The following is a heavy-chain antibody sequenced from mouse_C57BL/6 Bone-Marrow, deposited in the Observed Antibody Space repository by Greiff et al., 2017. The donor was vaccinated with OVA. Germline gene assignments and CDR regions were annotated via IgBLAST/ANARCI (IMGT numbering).Heavy chain of an antibody. CDR1: GYTFTSYG. Sequence: LVESGAELARPGASVKLSCKASGYTFTSYGISWVKQRTGQGLEWIGEIYPRSGNTYYNEKFKGKATLTADKSSSTAYMELRSLTSEDSAVYFCARNDGYLAWFAYWGQGTLVTVSA. V-gene: IGHV1-81*01. J-gene: IGHJ3*01. D-gene: IGHD2-3*01. CDR3: ARNDGYLAWFAY. CDR2: IYPRSGNT.